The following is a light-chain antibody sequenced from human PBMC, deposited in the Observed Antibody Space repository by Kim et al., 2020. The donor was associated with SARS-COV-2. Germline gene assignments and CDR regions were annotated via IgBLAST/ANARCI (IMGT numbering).Light chain of an antibody. CDR2: DAS. J-gene: IGKJ2*01. V-gene: IGKV1-5*01. CDR3: HQYNGYPYT. Sequence: DIRMTQSPSTLSASVGDKVTITCRASEKIVRWLAWYQQKPRKAPKSLISDASDLQSGVPSRFSGSGSGTEFTLTINNLQPDDFATYYCHQYNGYPYTFGQGTKLEI. CDR1: EKIVRW.